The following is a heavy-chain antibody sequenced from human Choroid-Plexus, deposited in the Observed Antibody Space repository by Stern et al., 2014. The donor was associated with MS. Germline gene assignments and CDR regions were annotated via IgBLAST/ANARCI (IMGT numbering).Heavy chain of an antibody. CDR3: VRERCINTRCYGGRFGYYYYGMDV. CDR1: GGSFSGYY. V-gene: IGHV4-34*01. J-gene: IGHJ6*02. D-gene: IGHD2-2*01. CDR2: IDRGGDP. Sequence: QVQLQQWGAGLLKPSETLSLTCAVYGGSFSGYYWSWIRQSPGKGLEWIGEIDRGGDPNYNPSLKSPITISLDRSTNHLSPNLRPGTAADTAIYYCVRERCINTRCYGGRFGYYYYGMDVWGQGTTVTVSS.